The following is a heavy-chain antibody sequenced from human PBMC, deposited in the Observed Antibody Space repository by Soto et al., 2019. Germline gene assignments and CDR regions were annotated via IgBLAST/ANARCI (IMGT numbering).Heavy chain of an antibody. CDR1: GGSFSGYY. CDR3: ATSITGTTSGGRWFDP. CDR2: INHSGST. V-gene: IGHV4-34*01. J-gene: IGHJ5*02. D-gene: IGHD1-7*01. Sequence: QVQLQQWGAGLLKPSETLSLTCAVYGGSFSGYYWSWIRQPPGKGLEWIGEINHSGSTNYNPSLKSRVTISVDTSKNQFSLKLSSVTAADTAVYYCATSITGTTSGGRWFDPWGQGTLVTFSS.